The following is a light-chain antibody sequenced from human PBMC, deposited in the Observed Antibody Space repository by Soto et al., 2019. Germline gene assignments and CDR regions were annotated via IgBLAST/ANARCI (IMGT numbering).Light chain of an antibody. V-gene: IGKV1-39*01. Sequence: DIQITQSPSSLSSSVVERFTITFRASQSISSNLNWYQQKPGKAPKLLIYAASNLQSGVPPRFSGSGSGKDFTLTIAALQPDDFATYYCHQSFSSPRTFGQGTKVDI. CDR1: QSISSN. J-gene: IGKJ1*01. CDR2: AAS. CDR3: HQSFSSPRT.